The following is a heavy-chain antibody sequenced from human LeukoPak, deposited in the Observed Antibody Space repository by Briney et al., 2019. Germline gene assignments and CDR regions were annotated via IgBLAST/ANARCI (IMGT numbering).Heavy chain of an antibody. J-gene: IGHJ4*02. D-gene: IGHD1-7*01. V-gene: IGHV1-69*05. CDR1: GGTFSSYA. CDR2: IIPIFGTA. Sequence: SVKVSCKASGGTFSSYAISWVRQAPGQGLEWMGRIIPIFGTANYAQKFQGRVTITTDKSTSTAYMELSSLRSEDTAVYYCAIEGTSEYYFNYWGREPWSPCPQ. CDR3: AIEGTSEYYFNY.